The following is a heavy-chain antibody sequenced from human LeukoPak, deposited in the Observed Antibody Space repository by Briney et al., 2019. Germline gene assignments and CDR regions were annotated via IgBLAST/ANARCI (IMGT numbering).Heavy chain of an antibody. CDR3: ATGSSGDLYYYYYMDV. CDR1: GGSISRYY. CDR2: IYYSGLT. J-gene: IGHJ6*03. V-gene: IGHV4-59*01. D-gene: IGHD3-10*01. Sequence: SETLSLTCIVSGGSISRYYWSWIRQPPGKGLEWIGYIYYSGLTNCNPSLKSRVTISVDTSKNQFSLKLSSVTAADTAVYYCATGSSGDLYYYYYMDVWGKGTTVTVSS.